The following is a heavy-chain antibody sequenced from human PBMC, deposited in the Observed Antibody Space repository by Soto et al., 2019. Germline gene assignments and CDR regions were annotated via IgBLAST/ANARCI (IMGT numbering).Heavy chain of an antibody. CDR2: ISSSISYI. Sequence: EVQLVESGGGLVKAGGSRRLSCAASRFTFSSYSMNWVRQAPGKGLEWVSSISSSISYIYYADSVKGRFTVSRENAKNSLFLQMNGLRAERTDVDFCGFLPYYDIFTGYYPRLIDYGMDVWGQGTTVTVSS. V-gene: IGHV3-21*04. CDR3: GFLPYYDIFTGYYPRLIDYGMDV. CDR1: RFTFSSYS. D-gene: IGHD3-9*01. J-gene: IGHJ6*02.